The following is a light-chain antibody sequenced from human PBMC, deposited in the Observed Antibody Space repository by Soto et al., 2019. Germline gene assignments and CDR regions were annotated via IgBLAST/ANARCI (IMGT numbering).Light chain of an antibody. Sequence: EIVMTQSPVTLSVSPGERATLSCRASQSVRSNIPWYQQKPGQVPRLLIYGASTRATGIPARFSGSGSGTEFTLTISSLQSEDFAVYYCQHYNNWPPWTFGQGTKVEIK. V-gene: IGKV3-15*01. CDR2: GAS. CDR3: QHYNNWPPWT. CDR1: QSVRSN. J-gene: IGKJ1*01.